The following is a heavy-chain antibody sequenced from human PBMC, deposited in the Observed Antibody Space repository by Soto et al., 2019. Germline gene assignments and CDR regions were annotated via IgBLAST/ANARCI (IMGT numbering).Heavy chain of an antibody. Sequence: GGSLRLSCAASGFTFSSYSMNWVRQAPGKXLEWVSSISSSSSYIYYADSVKGRFTISRDNAKNSLYLQMNSLRAEDTAVYYCARDFPFTRITIFGVVTPYGMDVWGQGTTVTVSS. V-gene: IGHV3-21*01. D-gene: IGHD3-3*01. CDR2: ISSSSSYI. CDR1: GFTFSSYS. J-gene: IGHJ6*02. CDR3: ARDFPFTRITIFGVVTPYGMDV.